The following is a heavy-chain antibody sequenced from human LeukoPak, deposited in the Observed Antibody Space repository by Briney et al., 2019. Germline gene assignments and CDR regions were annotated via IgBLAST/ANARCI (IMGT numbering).Heavy chain of an antibody. J-gene: IGHJ2*01. CDR2: SNDSEST. CDR1: GGSFSGYY. CDR3: ARHYCSGGSCYWHFDL. D-gene: IGHD2-15*01. Sequence: PSETLSLTCVVYGGSFSGYYWSWIRQPPGKGLEWIGESNDSESTKYNPSLKSRVTISIDTSKNQFSLKLSSVTAADTAVYYCARHYCSGGSCYWHFDLWGRGTLVTVSS. V-gene: IGHV4-34*01.